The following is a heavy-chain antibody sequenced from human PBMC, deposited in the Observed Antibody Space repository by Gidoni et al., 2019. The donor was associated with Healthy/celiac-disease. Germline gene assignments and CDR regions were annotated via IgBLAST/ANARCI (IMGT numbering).Heavy chain of an antibody. CDR1: TFNNAW. J-gene: IGHJ4*02. D-gene: IGHD1-7*01. Sequence: TFNNAWRSWVRQAPGKALQWVGRIKSKTDGGTTDYAAHVKGRFTISRDDSKNKLCLQMNNLKTEDKAVYYRTAGPWYKWNFLWNYWGQGTLVTVSS. CDR2: IKSKTDGGTT. CDR3: TAGPWYKWNFLWNY. V-gene: IGHV3-15*01.